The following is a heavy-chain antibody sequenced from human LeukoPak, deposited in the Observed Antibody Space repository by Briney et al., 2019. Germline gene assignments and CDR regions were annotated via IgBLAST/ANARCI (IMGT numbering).Heavy chain of an antibody. CDR3: AREKQSGGTPFDY. CDR2: VGNDEKTK. D-gene: IGHD1-26*01. J-gene: IGHJ4*02. CDR1: GFTFTGHS. V-gene: IGHV3-30*04. Sequence: GGSLRLSCVASGFTFTGHSMHWVRQAPGKGLEWVAVVGNDEKTKFYADSLKGRFTVSRDNSKNTVYLQMNSLRDEDTAVYYCAREKQSGGTPFDYWGQGSLVTVSS.